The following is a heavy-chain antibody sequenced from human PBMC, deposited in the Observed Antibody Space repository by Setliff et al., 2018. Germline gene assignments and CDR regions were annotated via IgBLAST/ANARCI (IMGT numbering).Heavy chain of an antibody. CDR2: TYYIRNT. CDR3: ARGGLLGTGDFDY. CDR1: GGSITSHY. J-gene: IGHJ4*02. D-gene: IGHD3-16*01. V-gene: IGHV4-59*11. Sequence: SETLSLTCTVSGGSITSHYWSWIRQPPGKGLEWIGHTYYIRNTNYNPSLKSRVTISIDTSKNQFSLNLSSVTAADTAVYYCARGGLLGTGDFDYWGQGTLVTVSS.